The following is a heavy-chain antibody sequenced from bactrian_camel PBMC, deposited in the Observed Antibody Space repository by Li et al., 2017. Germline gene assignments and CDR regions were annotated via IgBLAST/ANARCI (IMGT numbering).Heavy chain of an antibody. CDR3: AAEIQSSGLCRVWLLGDFGY. J-gene: IGHJ6*01. CDR1: GFTFSDCG. D-gene: IGHD2*01. Sequence: VQLVESGGGLVQPGGSLRLSCAASGFTFSDCGMSWVRQAPGKGLEWVSHINSGGGFTYYADSVKGRFTISKDKAKNTLYLQMDDLKPEDTAMYYCAAEIQSSGLCRVWLLGDFGYRGRGTQVTVS. V-gene: IGHV3S40*01. CDR2: INSGGGFT.